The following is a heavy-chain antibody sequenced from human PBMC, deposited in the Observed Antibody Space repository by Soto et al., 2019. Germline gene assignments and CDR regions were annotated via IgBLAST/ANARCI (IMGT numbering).Heavy chain of an antibody. CDR3: ARAPKVSGSSQTRPDF. CDR1: SGSFSGYY. Sequence: PSETLSLTXSIYSGSFSGYYWSWIRQPPGKGLEWIGEISQGGNTNYSPSLKSRVSISIDTSKKQFSLNLASVSAADTAVYYCARAPKVSGSSQTRPDFWGQGTLVTVSS. D-gene: IGHD6-6*01. J-gene: IGHJ4*02. V-gene: IGHV4-34*01. CDR2: ISQGGNT.